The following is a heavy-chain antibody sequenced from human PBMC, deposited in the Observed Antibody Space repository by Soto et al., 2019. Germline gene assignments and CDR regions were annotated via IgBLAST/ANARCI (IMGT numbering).Heavy chain of an antibody. D-gene: IGHD2-15*01. CDR2: IYYSGIT. CDR1: GGSISRGGYY. Sequence: QVQLQESGPGLVKPSQTLSLTCTVSGGSISRGGYYWSWIRQHPGKGLEWIGYIYYSGITYYNPSLESRVTISVHTSKNQFSLQLSSVTAADTAVYYCAAALRRSCSSGSCYVWFDPWGQGTLVTVSS. V-gene: IGHV4-31*03. J-gene: IGHJ5*02. CDR3: AAALRRSCSSGSCYVWFDP.